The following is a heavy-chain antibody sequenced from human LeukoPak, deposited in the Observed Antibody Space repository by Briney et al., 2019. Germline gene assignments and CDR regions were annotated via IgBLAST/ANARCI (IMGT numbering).Heavy chain of an antibody. Sequence: ASVKVSCKASGDTFTNYGISWVRQAPGQGLEWMGWISAYNGNTNYAQKLQGRLTMTTDTSTSTAYMELRSLRSDDTAVYYCARDQQEAWSNYMDVWGKGTTVTVSS. J-gene: IGHJ6*03. CDR2: ISAYNGNT. V-gene: IGHV1-18*01. D-gene: IGHD2-15*01. CDR3: ARDQQEAWSNYMDV. CDR1: GDTFTNYG.